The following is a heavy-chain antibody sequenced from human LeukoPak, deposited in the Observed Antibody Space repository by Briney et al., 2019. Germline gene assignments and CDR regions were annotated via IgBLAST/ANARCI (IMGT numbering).Heavy chain of an antibody. CDR3: ARKARGLQENAFDI. D-gene: IGHD5-24*01. J-gene: IGHJ3*02. V-gene: IGHV3-7*01. Sequence: GGSLRLPCAASGFTFSSYWMSWARQAPGKGLEWVANIKQDGSEKYYVDSVKGRFTISRDNAKNSLYLQMNSLRAEDTAVYYCARKARGLQENAFDIWGQGTMVTVSS. CDR1: GFTFSSYW. CDR2: IKQDGSEK.